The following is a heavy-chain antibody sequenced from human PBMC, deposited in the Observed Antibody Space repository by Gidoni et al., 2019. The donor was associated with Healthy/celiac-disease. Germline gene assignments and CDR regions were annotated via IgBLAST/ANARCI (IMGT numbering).Heavy chain of an antibody. CDR2: VYYSGST. CDR3: ARRGHKAAGTRCFDY. CDR1: GGFISSSSYY. D-gene: IGHD6-13*01. Sequence: QLQLQESRPGLAKPSETLSLTWTAAGGFISSSSYYWGWIRQPPGKGLEWIGSVYYSGSTYYNPSLKSRVSISVDTSKNQFSLKLSSVTAADTAVYYCARRGHKAAGTRCFDYWGQGTLVTVSS. J-gene: IGHJ4*02. V-gene: IGHV4-39*01.